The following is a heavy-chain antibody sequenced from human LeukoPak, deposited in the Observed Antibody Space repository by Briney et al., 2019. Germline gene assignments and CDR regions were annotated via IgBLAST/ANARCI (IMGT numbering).Heavy chain of an antibody. D-gene: IGHD1-14*01. Sequence: GGSLRLSCAASGFTFSSCNMNWVRQAPGKGLEWVSSISSSSSYIYYADSVKGRFTISRDNAKNSLYLQMNSLRAEDTAVYYCARDRAPEAFDIWGQGAMVTVAS. CDR2: ISSSSSYI. J-gene: IGHJ3*02. CDR3: ARDRAPEAFDI. CDR1: GFTFSSCN. V-gene: IGHV3-21*01.